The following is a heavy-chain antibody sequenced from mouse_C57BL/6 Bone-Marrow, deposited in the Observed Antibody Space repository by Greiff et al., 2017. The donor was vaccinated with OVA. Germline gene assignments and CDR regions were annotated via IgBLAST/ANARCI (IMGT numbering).Heavy chain of an antibody. D-gene: IGHD1-1*01. J-gene: IGHJ2*01. Sequence: VKLQESGAELVKPGASVKISCKASGYAFSSYWMNWVKQRPGKGLEWIGQIYPGDGDTNYNGKFKGKATLTADKSSSTAYMQLSSLTSEDSAVYVCARGYYGSSYYFDYWGQGTTLTVSS. CDR3: ARGYYGSSYYFDY. CDR1: GYAFSSYW. V-gene: IGHV1-80*01. CDR2: IYPGDGDT.